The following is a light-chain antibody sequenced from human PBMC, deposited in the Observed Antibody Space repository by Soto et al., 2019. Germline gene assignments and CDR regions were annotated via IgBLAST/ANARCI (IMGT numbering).Light chain of an antibody. V-gene: IGKV3-20*01. CDR1: QSVSNNY. CDR3: QQYSRSLWT. CDR2: GAS. J-gene: IGKJ1*01. Sequence: ELVLTQSPGTLSLSPGESATLSCRASQSVSNNYFAWYQQKPGQAPRLLIYGASSRATDIPDRFSGSGSGTDFTLTISRLEPEDCAVYYCQQYSRSLWTFGQGTKVEIK.